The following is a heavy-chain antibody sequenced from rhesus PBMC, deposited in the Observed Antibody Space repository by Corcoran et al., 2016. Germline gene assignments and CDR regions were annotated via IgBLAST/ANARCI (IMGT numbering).Heavy chain of an antibody. J-gene: IGHJ3*01. V-gene: IGHV4-147*01. CDR2: SYGSGWST. Sequence: QVQLQESGPGLVKPSETLSLTCTVSGVSISDSYYWNWIRQPPGKGLEWMGRSYGSGWSTSYDPALKRRVNISKDTSKNQFSMKLRSVTAADTAVDDCAREWTRAFDFWGQGLRVTVSS. CDR1: GVSISDSYY. D-gene: IGHD3-3*01. CDR3: AREWTRAFDF.